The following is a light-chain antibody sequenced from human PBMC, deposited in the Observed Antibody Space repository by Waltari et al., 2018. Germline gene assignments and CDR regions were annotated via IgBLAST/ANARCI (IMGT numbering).Light chain of an antibody. CDR2: EVS. CDR3: CSYAGSSTFV. J-gene: IGLJ2*01. V-gene: IGLV2-23*02. Sequence: QSALTQPASVSGSPGQSITISCTGTSSDVGSYNLVSWYQQHPGKAPKLMIYEVSKRSSGVSNCFFGFKSGNTASLTISGLQAEDEADYYCCSYAGSSTFVFGGGTKLTVL. CDR1: SSDVGSYNL.